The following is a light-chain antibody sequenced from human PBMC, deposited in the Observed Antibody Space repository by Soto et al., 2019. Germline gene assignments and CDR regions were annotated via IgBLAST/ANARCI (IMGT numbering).Light chain of an antibody. V-gene: IGKV3D-20*02. Sequence: EIVLTQSPGTLSLSPGERATLSCRASQSVSSSYLAWYQQKPGQAPRLLIYGASSRATGIPDRFSGSGSGTDFTLTISSLEPEDFAVYYCQQRSNWPPEWTFGQGTKVDIK. CDR2: GAS. CDR1: QSVSSSY. CDR3: QQRSNWPPEWT. J-gene: IGKJ1*01.